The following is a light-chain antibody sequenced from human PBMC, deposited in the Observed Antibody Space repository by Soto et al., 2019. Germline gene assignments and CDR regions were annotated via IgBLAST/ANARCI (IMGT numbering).Light chain of an antibody. CDR2: GAS. Sequence: EIVLTQSPGTLSLSPGERATLSCRASQSVSSSYLAWYQQKPGQAPRLLIYGASSRATGIPDRFSGSGSGTDFTLTISRLEPEEFAFYYCQQYGSSPPYTFGQGTKLEIK. V-gene: IGKV3-20*01. J-gene: IGKJ2*01. CDR3: QQYGSSPPYT. CDR1: QSVSSSY.